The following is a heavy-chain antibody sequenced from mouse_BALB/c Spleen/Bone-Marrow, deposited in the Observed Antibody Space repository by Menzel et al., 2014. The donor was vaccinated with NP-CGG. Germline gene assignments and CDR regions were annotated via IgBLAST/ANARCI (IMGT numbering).Heavy chain of an antibody. CDR1: GYTFTAYV. CDR2: INPYNDGT. V-gene: IGHV1-14*01. D-gene: IGHD2-2*01. J-gene: IGHJ4*01. Sequence: EVQLQQSGPELAKPGASVKMSCKASGYTFTAYVMHWGQQKPGQGLEWIGYINPYNDGTRYNEKFKGKATLTSDKSSSTAYIELNSLTSEDSADYYCAREGGLRRGDYYAMAYWGQGTSVTVSS. CDR3: AREGGLRRGDYYAMAY.